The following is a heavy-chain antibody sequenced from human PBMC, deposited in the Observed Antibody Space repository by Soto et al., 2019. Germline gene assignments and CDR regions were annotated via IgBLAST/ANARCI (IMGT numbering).Heavy chain of an antibody. CDR1: GGSISSGGYY. CDR3: ASWLVIRGDFDY. CDR2: IYYSGST. V-gene: IGHV4-31*03. J-gene: IGHJ4*02. D-gene: IGHD3-9*01. Sequence: SETLSLTCTVSGGSISSGGYYWSWIRQHPGKGLEWIGYIYYSGSTYYNPSLKSRVTISVDTSKNQFSLKLSSVTAADTAVYYCASWLVIRGDFDYWGQGTLVTVSS.